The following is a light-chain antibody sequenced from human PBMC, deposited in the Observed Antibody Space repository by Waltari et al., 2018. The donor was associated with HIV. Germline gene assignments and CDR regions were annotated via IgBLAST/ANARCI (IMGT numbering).Light chain of an antibody. CDR1: QSVSRN. CDR3: QQYNNWPPLT. Sequence: EIVMTQSPATLSVSPGERDTLSCRASQSVSRNLAWYQQKAGQAPRLLIYGASTRATGIPARFSGSGSGTEFTLTISSLQSEDFAVYYCQQYNNWPPLTFGGGTKVEIK. J-gene: IGKJ4*01. CDR2: GAS. V-gene: IGKV3-15*01.